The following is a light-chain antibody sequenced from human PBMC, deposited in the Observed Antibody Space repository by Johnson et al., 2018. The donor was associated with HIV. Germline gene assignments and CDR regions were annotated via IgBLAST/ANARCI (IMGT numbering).Light chain of an antibody. CDR3: GVWDSSLSAHYV. CDR1: SSNIGTNS. J-gene: IGLJ1*01. V-gene: IGLV1-51*02. CDR2: ENN. Sequence: QSVLTQPPSVSAAPGQKVTISCSGSSSNIGTNSVSWYQQLPGTAPRLLIYENNKRPSGIPNRFSGSKSGTSATLGITGLQTGDEAAYYCGVWDSSLSAHYVFGSGTKIVVL.